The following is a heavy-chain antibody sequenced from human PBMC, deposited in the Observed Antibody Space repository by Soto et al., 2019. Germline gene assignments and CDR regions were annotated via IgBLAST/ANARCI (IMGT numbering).Heavy chain of an antibody. CDR1: AGSISSGVYY. Sequence: HGQLQESGPGLLKPSQTLSPTCTVSAGSISSGVYYWSWNRQHPWQGLERIWYYYYSRSTYHNPSLKGRVTTAVDTSKSQFSLRLSSVTAADTAVYECARVGCSGGSCPCDYCGEGTIVPVSS. D-gene: IGHD2-15*01. CDR3: ARVGCSGGSCPCDY. J-gene: IGHJ4*02. CDR2: YYYSRST. V-gene: IGHV4-31*03.